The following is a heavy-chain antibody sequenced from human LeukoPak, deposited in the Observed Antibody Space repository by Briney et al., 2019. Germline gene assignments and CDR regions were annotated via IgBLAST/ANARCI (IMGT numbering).Heavy chain of an antibody. Sequence: PGGSLRLSCSASGFTFSSYEMNWVRQAPGKGLGWVSYISSSGSTIYYADSVKGRFPISRDNAKNSLYQQMNSLRAEDTAVYYCARERWDGSGSYVTNWGQETLVTVSS. CDR2: ISSSGSTI. CDR1: GFTFSSYE. V-gene: IGHV3-48*03. D-gene: IGHD3-10*01. CDR3: ARERWDGSGSYVTN. J-gene: IGHJ4*02.